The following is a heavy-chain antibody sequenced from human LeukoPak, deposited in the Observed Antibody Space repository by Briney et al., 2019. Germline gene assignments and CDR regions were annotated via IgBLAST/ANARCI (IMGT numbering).Heavy chain of an antibody. V-gene: IGHV3-21*01. J-gene: IGHJ4*02. CDR1: GFTVSSNY. D-gene: IGHD3-16*02. Sequence: PGGSLRLSCAASGFTVSSNYMSWVRQAPGKGLEWVSSISSSSSYIYYADSVKGRFTISRDNAKNSLYLQMNSLRAEDTAVYYCASRPGLSHYWGQGTLVTVSS. CDR3: ASRPGLSHY. CDR2: ISSSSSYI.